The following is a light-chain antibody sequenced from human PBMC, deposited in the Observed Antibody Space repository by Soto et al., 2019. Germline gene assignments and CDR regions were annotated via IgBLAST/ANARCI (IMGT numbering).Light chain of an antibody. V-gene: IGKV3-15*01. J-gene: IGKJ4*01. CDR2: GAS. CDR1: QSVNNN. CDR3: LQYNNWPLT. Sequence: EIVMTQSPATLSVSPGERATLSCRASQSVNNNLAWYQQKPGQAPRLLISGASTRATGIPARFSGSGSGTEFTLTISSLQSEDFAVYYCLQYNNWPLTFGGGTKVEIK.